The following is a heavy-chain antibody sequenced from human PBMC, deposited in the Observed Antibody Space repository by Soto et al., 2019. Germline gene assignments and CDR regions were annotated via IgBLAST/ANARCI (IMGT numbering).Heavy chain of an antibody. Sequence: GGSLRLSCTASGFTFGDYAMSWFRQAPGKGLEWVGFIRSKAYGGTTEYAASVKGRFTISRDDSKSIAYLQMNSLKTEDTAVYYCTREGVLRYFDWLQPSGYYYYMDVWGKGTTVTVSS. D-gene: IGHD3-9*01. CDR1: GFTFGDYA. CDR2: IRSKAYGGTT. V-gene: IGHV3-49*03. J-gene: IGHJ6*03. CDR3: TREGVLRYFDWLQPSGYYYYMDV.